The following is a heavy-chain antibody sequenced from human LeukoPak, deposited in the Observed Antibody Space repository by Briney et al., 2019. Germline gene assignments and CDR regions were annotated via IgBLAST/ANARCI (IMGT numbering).Heavy chain of an antibody. D-gene: IGHD1-26*01. J-gene: IGHJ4*02. Sequence: SETLSLTCTVSGGSISSYYWSWIRQPPGKGLEWIGYIYYSGSTNYNPSLKSRVTISVDTSKNQFSLKLSSVTAADTAVYYCARLGPGSGSYWNYHFDYWGQGTLVTVSS. CDR2: IYYSGST. V-gene: IGHV4-59*08. CDR3: ARLGPGSGSYWNYHFDY. CDR1: GGSISSYY.